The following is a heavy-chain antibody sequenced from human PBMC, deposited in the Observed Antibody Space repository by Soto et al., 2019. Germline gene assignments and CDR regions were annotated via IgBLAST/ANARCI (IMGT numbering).Heavy chain of an antibody. V-gene: IGHV1-69*01. CDR3: ARGNCSSTSCSYYYYGMDV. Sequence: QVQLVQSGAEVKKPGSSVKVSCKASGGTFSSYAISWVRQAPGHGLEWMGGIIPIFGTANYAQKFQGRVTITADESTSTAYMELSSLRSEDTAVYYCARGNCSSTSCSYYYYGMDVWGQGTTVTVSS. J-gene: IGHJ6*02. CDR2: IIPIFGTA. D-gene: IGHD2-2*01. CDR1: GGTFSSYA.